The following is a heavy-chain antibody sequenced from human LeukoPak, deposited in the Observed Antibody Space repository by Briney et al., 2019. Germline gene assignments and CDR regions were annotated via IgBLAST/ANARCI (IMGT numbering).Heavy chain of an antibody. CDR1: GYTFTGYY. CDR3: ARDTAYDAYAFDI. V-gene: IGHV1-2*04. Sequence: GASVKVSCKASGYTFTGYYMHWVRQAPGQGLEWMVWINPNSGGTNYAQKFQGWVTMTRDTSISTAYMELSRLRSDDTAVYYCARDTAYDAYAFDIWGQGTMVTVSS. CDR2: INPNSGGT. D-gene: IGHD3-22*01. J-gene: IGHJ3*02.